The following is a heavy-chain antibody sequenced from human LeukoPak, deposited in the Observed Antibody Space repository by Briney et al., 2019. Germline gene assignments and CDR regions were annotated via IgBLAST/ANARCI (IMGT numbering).Heavy chain of an antibody. CDR3: ARDRNGGDSGEYYYYYMDV. V-gene: IGHV4-34*01. J-gene: IGHJ6*03. Sequence: SETLSLTCAVYGGSFSGYYWSWIRQPPGKGLEWIGEINHSGSTNYNPSLKSRVTISVDTSKNQFSLKLSSVTAADTAVYYCARDRNGGDSGEYYYYYMDVWGKGTTVTVSS. CDR2: INHSGST. CDR1: GGSFSGYY. D-gene: IGHD2-21*02.